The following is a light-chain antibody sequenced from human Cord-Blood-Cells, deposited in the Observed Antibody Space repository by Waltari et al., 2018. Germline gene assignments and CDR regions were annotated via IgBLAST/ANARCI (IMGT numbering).Light chain of an antibody. CDR3: CSYAGSSTWV. CDR2: EGS. CDR1: SSDVGSYNL. V-gene: IGLV2-23*01. Sequence: QSALTQPASVAGSPAQSITISCTGTSSDVGSYNLVSWYQQHPGKAPKLMICEGSKRPSGVSNRFSGSKSGNTASLTISGLQAEDEADYYCCSYAGSSTWVFGGGTKLTVL. J-gene: IGLJ3*02.